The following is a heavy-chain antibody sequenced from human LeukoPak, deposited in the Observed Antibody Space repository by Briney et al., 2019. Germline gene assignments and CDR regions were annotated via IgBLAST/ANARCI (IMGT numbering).Heavy chain of an antibody. V-gene: IGHV4-39*07. Sequence: SETLSLTCTVSGGSISSSSYYWGWIRQPPGKGLEWIGSIYHSGSTNYNPSLKSRVTISVDKSKNQFSLKLSSVTAADTAVYYCARDRFGIAAAGTGWFDPWGQGTLVTVSS. J-gene: IGHJ5*02. CDR3: ARDRFGIAAAGTGWFDP. CDR2: IYHSGST. CDR1: GGSISSSSYY. D-gene: IGHD6-13*01.